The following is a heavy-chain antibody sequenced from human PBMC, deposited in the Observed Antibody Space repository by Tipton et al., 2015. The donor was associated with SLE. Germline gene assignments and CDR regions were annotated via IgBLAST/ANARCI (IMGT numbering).Heavy chain of an antibody. CDR2: IIPIYGTT. CDR1: GGTFSSYA. J-gene: IGHJ2*01. Sequence: QLVQSGAEVKKPGSSVKVSCKSSGGTFSSYAFSWVRQAPGQGLEWMGGIIPIYGTTNYAQKFQGRVTMTTDESTSTVYMELSSLRSDDTAVYYCAKLGGFGTWYFDLWGRGTLVTVSP. CDR3: AKLGGFGTWYFDL. V-gene: IGHV1-69*05. D-gene: IGHD3-3*01.